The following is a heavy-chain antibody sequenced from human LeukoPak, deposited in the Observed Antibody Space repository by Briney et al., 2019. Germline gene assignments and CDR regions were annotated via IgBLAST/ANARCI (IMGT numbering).Heavy chain of an antibody. J-gene: IGHJ4*02. CDR3: ARKSASGNYPLDY. CDR2: ISADSATT. Sequence: GGSLRLSCAASGFNFGSYSMTWVRQAPERGLEWVSVISADSATTFYADSVKGRFTISRDNAKNTVFLQMSSLRAEDTALYYCARKSASGNYPLDYWGQGTLVTVSS. CDR1: GFNFGSYS. D-gene: IGHD3-10*01. V-gene: IGHV3-23*01.